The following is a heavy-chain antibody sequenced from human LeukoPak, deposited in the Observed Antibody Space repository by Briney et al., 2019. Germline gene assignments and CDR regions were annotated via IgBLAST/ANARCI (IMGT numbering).Heavy chain of an antibody. CDR3: AKDRGTDYNGVDY. CDR2: IHYSGST. Sequence: PSETLSLTCSVFGLSFNNNYWSWIRQPPGKGLEWIGHIHYSGSTTYNPSLKSRVTISQDTSRNQFSLNLTSLSPADTAVYYCAKDRGTDYNGVDYWGQGVLVTVSS. CDR1: GLSFNNNY. D-gene: IGHD4-11*01. V-gene: IGHV4-59*01. J-gene: IGHJ4*02.